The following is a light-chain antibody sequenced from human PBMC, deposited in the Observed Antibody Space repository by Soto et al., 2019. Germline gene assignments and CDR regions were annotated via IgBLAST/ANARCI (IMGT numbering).Light chain of an antibody. J-gene: IGKJ4*01. CDR2: GAS. Sequence: IVLTQSPGTLSLSPGERATLCCRAFQTVSSNFLAWYQEKPGQGPRLLIYGASTRATGIPDRFSGSGSGTDFTLTISRLDPEDFAVYYCRQYGRSLEFAVGGGTKVDIK. CDR3: RQYGRSLEFA. CDR1: QTVSSNF. V-gene: IGKV3-20*01.